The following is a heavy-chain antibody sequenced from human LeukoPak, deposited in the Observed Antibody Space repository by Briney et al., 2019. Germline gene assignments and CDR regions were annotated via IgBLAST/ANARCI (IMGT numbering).Heavy chain of an antibody. Sequence: SETLSLTCAVSGGSISSSNWWSWVRQPPGKGLEWIGEIYHSGSTNYNPSLKSRVTISVDKSKNQFSLQLNSVTPEDTAVYYCARERITMIVVVISDAFDIWGQGTMVTVSS. J-gene: IGHJ3*02. D-gene: IGHD3-22*01. CDR1: GGSISSSNW. CDR3: ARERITMIVVVISDAFDI. V-gene: IGHV4-4*02. CDR2: IYHSGST.